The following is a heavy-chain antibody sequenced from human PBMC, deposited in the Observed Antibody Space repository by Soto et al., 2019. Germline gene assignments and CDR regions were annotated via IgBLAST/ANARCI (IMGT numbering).Heavy chain of an antibody. CDR3: ARNGTYSSSLSQYSGMDV. V-gene: IGHV1-69*01. Sequence: QVQLVQSGAEVKEPGSSVRVSCKASGGTFDNFIMNWVRQTPGQGLEWMGGIVPMLGTPTYAEKFKGRVTISATGSTSTMYMEVTSLRSEDTAIYYCARNGTYSSSLSQYSGMDVWRQGTMVNVSS. D-gene: IGHD1-26*01. CDR1: GGTFDNFI. CDR2: IVPMLGTP. J-gene: IGHJ6*01.